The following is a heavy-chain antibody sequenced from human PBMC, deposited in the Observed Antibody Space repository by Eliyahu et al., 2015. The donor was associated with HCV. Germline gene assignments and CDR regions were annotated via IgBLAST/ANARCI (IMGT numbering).Heavy chain of an antibody. CDR2: IYXRGST. CDR3: ARRYNWNYYYGMDV. D-gene: IGHD1-20*01. Sequence: QVQLQESGPGLVKPSETLSLTCXVSGXSXSSYYWXWXRQPPGKGLEWXGYIYXRGSTNYNPSLKSRVTISVXTSKNQFSLKLSSVTAADTAVYYCARRYNWNYYYGMDVWGQGTTVTVSS. CDR1: GXSXSSYY. J-gene: IGHJ6*02. V-gene: IGHV4-59*12.